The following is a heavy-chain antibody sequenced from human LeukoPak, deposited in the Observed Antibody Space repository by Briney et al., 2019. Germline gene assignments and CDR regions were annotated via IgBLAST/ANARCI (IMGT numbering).Heavy chain of an antibody. CDR2: INSDGSGT. D-gene: IGHD3-22*01. Sequence: GGSLRLPCAASGFTFSTYWMHWVRQAPGEGLVWVSRINSDGSGTSYADSVKGRFTISRDNAKNTLYLQMNSLRAEDTAVYYCSRSLADYFDSSGYFAYWGQGTLVTVSS. V-gene: IGHV3-74*01. CDR3: SRSLADYFDSSGYFAY. J-gene: IGHJ4*02. CDR1: GFTFSTYW.